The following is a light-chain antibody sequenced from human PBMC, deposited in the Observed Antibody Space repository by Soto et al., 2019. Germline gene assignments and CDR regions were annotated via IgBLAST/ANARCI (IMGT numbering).Light chain of an antibody. V-gene: IGLV2-14*03. CDR3: SSYTSSSTRV. CDR2: DVN. J-gene: IGLJ1*01. Sequence: QSVLTQPASVSGSPGQSITISCTGTSSDVGGFIYVSWYQQHPGKAPKLMIYDVNNRPSGVSNRFSGSKSGNTASLTISGLQAEDEADYYCSSYTSSSTRVFGTGTKVTVL. CDR1: SSDVGGFIY.